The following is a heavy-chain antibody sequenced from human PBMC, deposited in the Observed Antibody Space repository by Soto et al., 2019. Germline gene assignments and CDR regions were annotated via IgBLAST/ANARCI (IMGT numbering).Heavy chain of an antibody. CDR3: VSGDVFDI. J-gene: IGHJ3*02. Sequence: QVQLQESGPGLVKPSETLSLICTVSDGSISGYFWSWVRQSAGKGLEWIGRIYSSGNANYNPSLNSRVTMPVDTSQNYFSLKLTSGTAADTAKYYCVSGDVFDIWGRGAMVTVSS. D-gene: IGHD1-26*01. V-gene: IGHV4-4*07. CDR1: DGSISGYF. CDR2: IYSSGNA.